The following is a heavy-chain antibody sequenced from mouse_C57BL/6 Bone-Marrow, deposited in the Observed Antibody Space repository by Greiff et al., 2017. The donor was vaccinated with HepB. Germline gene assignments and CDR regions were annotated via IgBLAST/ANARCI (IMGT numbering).Heavy chain of an antibody. CDR2: IDPENGDT. CDR1: GFNIKDDY. V-gene: IGHV14-4*01. Sequence: EVQLQESGAELVRPGASVKLSCTASGFNIKDDYMHWVKQRPEQGLEWIGWIDPENGDTEYATKFQGKATITADTSSNTAYLQLSSLTSEDAADYYCTTGDSYVPCFAYWGQGTLVTVAA. J-gene: IGHJ3*01. CDR3: TTGDSYVPCFAY. D-gene: IGHD1-1*02.